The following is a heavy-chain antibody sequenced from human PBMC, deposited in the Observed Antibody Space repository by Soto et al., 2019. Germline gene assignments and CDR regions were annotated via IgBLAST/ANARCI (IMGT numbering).Heavy chain of an antibody. Sequence: ASVKVSCKASGYTFTSYAMHWVRQAPGQRLEWMGWINAGNGNTKYSQKFQGRVTITRDTSASTAYMELSGLRSEDTAVYYCGRSGFPGIAAYWGQGTLVTVSS. CDR1: GYTFTSYA. J-gene: IGHJ4*02. CDR2: INAGNGNT. V-gene: IGHV1-3*01. D-gene: IGHD6-13*01. CDR3: GRSGFPGIAAY.